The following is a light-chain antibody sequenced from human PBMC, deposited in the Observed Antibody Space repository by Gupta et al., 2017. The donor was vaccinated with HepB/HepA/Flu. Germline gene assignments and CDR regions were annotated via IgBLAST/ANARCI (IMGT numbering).Light chain of an antibody. Sequence: QSALTQPPSVSGSPGQSITISCTGTSSDVVGYNDFSWYQQHPATDPKRMIFYVSNRPSGVSNRFLCSTAGNKASPPNIVLPAEEEADDYCSYSKTRSNTCVFGVGTKITVL. J-gene: IGLJ2*01. CDR1: SSDVVGYND. V-gene: IGLV2-14*03. CDR2: YVS. CDR3: SYSKTRSNTCV.